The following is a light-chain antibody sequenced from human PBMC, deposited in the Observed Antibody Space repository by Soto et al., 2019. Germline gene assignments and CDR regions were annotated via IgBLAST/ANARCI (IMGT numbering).Light chain of an antibody. CDR1: QSISSY. Sequence: DIQMTQSPSSLSASVGDRVTITCRASQSISSYLNWYQQKLGKAPKLLIYAASILQRGVPPRFSGSGSGTDFTLTISSLQPEDFASYYCQQTDSMPLTFGGGTKVEIK. J-gene: IGKJ4*01. CDR3: QQTDSMPLT. V-gene: IGKV1-39*01. CDR2: AAS.